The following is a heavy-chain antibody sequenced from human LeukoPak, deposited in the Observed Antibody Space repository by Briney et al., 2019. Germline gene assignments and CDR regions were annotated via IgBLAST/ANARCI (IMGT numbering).Heavy chain of an antibody. CDR3: ARSYYDLYYFDY. CDR1: GGSISSSSYY. J-gene: IGHJ4*02. CDR2: IYYGGST. D-gene: IGHD3-22*01. V-gene: IGHV4-39*01. Sequence: SETLSLTCTVSGGSISSSSYYWGWIRQPPGKGLEWIGSIYYGGSTYYNPSPKSRVTISVDTSKNQFSLKLSSVTAADTAVYYCARSYYDLYYFDYWGQGTLVTVSS.